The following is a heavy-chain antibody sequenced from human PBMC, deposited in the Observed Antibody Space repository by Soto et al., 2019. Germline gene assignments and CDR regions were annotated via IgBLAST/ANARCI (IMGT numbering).Heavy chain of an antibody. V-gene: IGHV3-11*01. CDR1: GFMFTDYY. Sequence: PGGSLRLSCTASGFMFTDYYMSWVRQAPGKGLEWISYISISSDVIYYADSVKGRFTISRDNAKKSVFLEMSSLRAEDTAFYYCTRDYDISDNLPGFWGQGTLVTVSS. D-gene: IGHD3-22*01. CDR2: ISISSDVI. CDR3: TRDYDISDNLPGF. J-gene: IGHJ4*02.